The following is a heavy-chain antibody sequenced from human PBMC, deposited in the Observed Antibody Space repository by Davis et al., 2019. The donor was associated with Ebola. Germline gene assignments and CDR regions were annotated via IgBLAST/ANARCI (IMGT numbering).Heavy chain of an antibody. CDR3: AKEEQQLVSPMDV. Sequence: GESLKISCAASGFTFSDYYMSWIRQAPGKGLEWVSYISSSGSTIYYADSVKGRFTISRDNAKNSLYLQMNSLRAEDTAVYYCAKEEQQLVSPMDVWGQGTTVTVSS. D-gene: IGHD6-13*01. CDR2: ISSSGSTI. CDR1: GFTFSDYY. V-gene: IGHV3-11*01. J-gene: IGHJ6*02.